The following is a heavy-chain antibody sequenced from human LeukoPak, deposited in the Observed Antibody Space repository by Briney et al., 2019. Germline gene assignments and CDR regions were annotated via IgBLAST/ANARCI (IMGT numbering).Heavy chain of an antibody. J-gene: IGHJ1*01. Sequence: GGSLRLSCAASGFTFRSYTIHWVRQPPGKGLEWVSSISSSSTYLYYADSVKGRSTISRDDAKNSLYLQMNSLRAEDTAVYYCATSIVGLTYDEHFQHWGQGTLVTVSS. CDR1: GFTFRSYT. CDR2: ISSSSTYL. D-gene: IGHD1-26*01. CDR3: ATSIVGLTYDEHFQH. V-gene: IGHV3-21*04.